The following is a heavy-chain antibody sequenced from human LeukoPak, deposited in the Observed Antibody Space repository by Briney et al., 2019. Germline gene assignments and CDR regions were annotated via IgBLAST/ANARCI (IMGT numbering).Heavy chain of an antibody. J-gene: IGHJ4*02. CDR2: IKSKTDGGTT. Sequence: GGSLRLSCAASGFTFSNAWVSWVRQAPGKGLEWVGRIKSKTDGGTTDYAAPVKGRFTISRDDSKNTLYLQMNGLKTEDTAVYYCTTPGYSSGWYDLDYWGQGTLVTVSS. CDR1: GFTFSNAW. D-gene: IGHD6-19*01. CDR3: TTPGYSSGWYDLDY. V-gene: IGHV3-15*01.